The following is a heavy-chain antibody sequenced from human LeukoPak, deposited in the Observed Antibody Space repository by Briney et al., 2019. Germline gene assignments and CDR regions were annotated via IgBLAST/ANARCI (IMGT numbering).Heavy chain of an antibody. CDR3: ARQRGSGWPIDY. J-gene: IGHJ4*02. V-gene: IGHV4-39*01. Sequence: PSETLSLTCTVSGVSISSSSYYWGWLREPPGKGLEWIGSIYYSGSTYYNPSLKIRVTISVDTSKNQFALKLSSVTAADTVVYYCARQRGSGWPIDYWGQGTLVTVSS. D-gene: IGHD6-19*01. CDR2: IYYSGST. CDR1: GVSISSSSYY.